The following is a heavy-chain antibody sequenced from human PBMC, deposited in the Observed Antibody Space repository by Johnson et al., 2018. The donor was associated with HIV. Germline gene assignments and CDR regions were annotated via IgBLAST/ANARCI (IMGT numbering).Heavy chain of an antibody. CDR1: GFTFSDYY. Sequence: QVQLVESGGGLVQPGGSLRLSCAASGFTFSDYYINWIRQAPGKGLEWVSYIDSSGSGIYYADSVKGRFTISRDNSKNTMYLQMNSLRAEDTALYYCARGPIITMIVVPAPGWVHIWGQGTMVTVSS. D-gene: IGHD3-22*01. V-gene: IGHV3-11*01. J-gene: IGHJ3*02. CDR3: ARGPIITMIVVPAPGWVHI. CDR2: IDSSGSGI.